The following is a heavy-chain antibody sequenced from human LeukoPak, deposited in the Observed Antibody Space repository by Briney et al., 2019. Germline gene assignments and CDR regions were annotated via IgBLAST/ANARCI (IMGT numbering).Heavy chain of an antibody. D-gene: IGHD3-22*01. V-gene: IGHV4-59*08. CDR3: ASGVYYYDSSGYYYMVN. J-gene: IGHJ4*02. CDR2: IYYSGST. Sequence: SETLSLTCTVSGGSISSYYWSWIRQPPGKGLEWIGHIYYSGSTNYNPSPKSRVTISVDTSKNQFSLKLSSVTAADTAVYYCASGVYYYDSSGYYYMVNWGQGTLVTVSS. CDR1: GGSISSYY.